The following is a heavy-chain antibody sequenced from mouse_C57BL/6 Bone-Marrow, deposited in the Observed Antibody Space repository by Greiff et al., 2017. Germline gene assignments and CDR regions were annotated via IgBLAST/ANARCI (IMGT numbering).Heavy chain of an antibody. CDR3: ARWKLGYYFDY. Sequence: VQLQQSGPELVKPGASVKISCKASGYTFTDYYMNWVKQSHGKSLEWIGDINPNNGGTSYNQKFKGKATLNVDKSSSTAYMERRSLTSEDSAVYYCARWKLGYYFDYWGQGTTLTVSS. J-gene: IGHJ2*01. D-gene: IGHD4-1*01. CDR1: GYTFTDYY. CDR2: INPNNGGT. V-gene: IGHV1-26*01.